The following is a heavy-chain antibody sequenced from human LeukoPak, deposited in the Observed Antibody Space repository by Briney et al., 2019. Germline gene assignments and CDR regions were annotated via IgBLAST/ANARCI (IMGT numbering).Heavy chain of an antibody. CDR2: ISGSGGST. V-gene: IGHV3-23*01. CDR1: GFTFSSYA. CDR3: AKSSCHYGMDV. D-gene: IGHD2-2*01. J-gene: IGHJ6*02. Sequence: GGSLRLSCAVSGFTFSSYAMSSVRQAPGRGMGWVSAISGSGGSTYYADSVKGRFTISADNSKNTLYLQMSSLRAEDTAVYYCAKSSCHYGMDVWGQGTTVTVSS.